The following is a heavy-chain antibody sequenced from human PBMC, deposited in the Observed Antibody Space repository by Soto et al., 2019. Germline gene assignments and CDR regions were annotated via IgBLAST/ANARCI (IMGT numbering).Heavy chain of an antibody. CDR1: GGSIIGSSNH. V-gene: IGHV4-39*07. CDR2: IYYSENT. CDR3: ARGKTVTKRFDP. D-gene: IGHD4-4*01. Sequence: LQTICLTWSVSGGSIIGSSNHWSRIQQPPGKGLEWIGDIYYSENTYYNPSLKSRVTISVDTSKNQFSLKLSSVTAADTAVYYCARGKTVTKRFDPWGQGTLVTVSS. J-gene: IGHJ5*02.